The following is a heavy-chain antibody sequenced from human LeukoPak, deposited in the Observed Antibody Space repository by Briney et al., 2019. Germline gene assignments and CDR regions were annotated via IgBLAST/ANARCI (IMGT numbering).Heavy chain of an antibody. CDR3: AKARPPIFGVVIIPYYYYGMDV. D-gene: IGHD3-3*01. Sequence: GGSLRLSCAASGFTFSSYAMSWVRQAPGKGLEWVSAISGSGGSTYYADSVKGRFTISRDNSKNTLYLQMNSLRAEDTAVYYCAKARPPIFGVVIIPYYYYGMDVWGQGILVTVSS. J-gene: IGHJ6*02. CDR2: ISGSGGST. CDR1: GFTFSSYA. V-gene: IGHV3-23*01.